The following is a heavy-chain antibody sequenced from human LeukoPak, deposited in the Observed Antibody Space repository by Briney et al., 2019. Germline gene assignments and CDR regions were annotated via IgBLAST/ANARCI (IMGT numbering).Heavy chain of an antibody. D-gene: IGHD1-26*01. Sequence: SSETLSLTCAVYGGSFSGYYWSWIRQPPGKGLEWMGEINHSGSTNYSPSLKSRVTISVDTSKNQFSLKLSSVTAADTAVYYCARRELWLKYFQHWGQGTLVTVSS. CDR3: ARRELWLKYFQH. J-gene: IGHJ1*01. CDR2: INHSGST. V-gene: IGHV4-34*01. CDR1: GGSFSGYY.